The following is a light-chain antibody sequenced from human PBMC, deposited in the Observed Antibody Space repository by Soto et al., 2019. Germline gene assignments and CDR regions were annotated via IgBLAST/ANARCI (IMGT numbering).Light chain of an antibody. CDR3: QQFDSLPLT. V-gene: IGKV1-33*01. CDR2: DVS. Sequence: DIQMTQPPSSLSASVGDRVTITCQASQDISTHLTWFQQKPGKAPKLLIYDVSILETGVPSRFSGSGSGTHFTFSISSLQPEDIATYYCQQFDSLPLTFGGGTKVDIK. J-gene: IGKJ4*01. CDR1: QDISTH.